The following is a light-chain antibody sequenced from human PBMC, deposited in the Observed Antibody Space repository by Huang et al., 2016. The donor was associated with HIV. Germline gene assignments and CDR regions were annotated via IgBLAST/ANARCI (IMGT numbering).Light chain of an antibody. J-gene: IGKJ5*01. CDR1: QNINTY. CDR3: QQGYSALIT. V-gene: IGKV1-39*01. Sequence: DILLTQSPSSLSASVGDRVTITCRASQNINTYFNWYPQKPGKAPNLLIHSASTLQTGVPSRFSGSGSGTDFTLTVNSLQPEDSATYYCQQGYSALITFGQGTRL. CDR2: SAS.